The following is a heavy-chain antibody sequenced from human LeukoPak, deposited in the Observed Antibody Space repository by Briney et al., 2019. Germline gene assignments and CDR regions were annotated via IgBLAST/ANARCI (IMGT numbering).Heavy chain of an antibody. Sequence: SETLSLTCTVSGGSISSYYWSWIRQPAGKGLEWIGRIYTSGSTNYNPSLKSRVTMSVDTSKNQFSLKLSSVTAADTAVYYCARERYYGSGCNWFDPWGQGTLVTVSS. V-gene: IGHV4-4*07. CDR2: IYTSGST. CDR1: GGSISSYY. J-gene: IGHJ5*02. D-gene: IGHD3-10*01. CDR3: ARERYYGSGCNWFDP.